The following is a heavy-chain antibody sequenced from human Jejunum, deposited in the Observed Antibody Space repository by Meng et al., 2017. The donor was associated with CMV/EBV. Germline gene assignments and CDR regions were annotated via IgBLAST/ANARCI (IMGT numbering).Heavy chain of an antibody. CDR2: ILSDTGYI. CDR1: FSFRSYT. V-gene: IGHV3-21*01. J-gene: IGHJ1*01. Sequence: FSFRSYTMTWVRQAPGKGLEWVASILSDTGYIYSADSVKGRFIISRDNAKKSLYLQMNSLRVEDTAVYYCARDQFCSTTNCAHKTWGQGTLVTVSS. D-gene: IGHD2-2*01. CDR3: ARDQFCSTTNCAHKT.